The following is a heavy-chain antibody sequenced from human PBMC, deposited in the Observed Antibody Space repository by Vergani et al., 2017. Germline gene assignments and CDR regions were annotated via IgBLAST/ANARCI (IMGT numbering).Heavy chain of an antibody. Sequence: QVQLVQSGAEVKKPGSSVKVSCKASGGTFSSYAISWVRQAPGQGLEWMGGIIPIFGTANYEQKFQGRVTITADESTSTAYMELSSLRSEDTAVYYCASKPEPYNWNYPPAYYYYYYMDVWGKGTTVTVSS. V-gene: IGHV1-69*01. CDR1: GGTFSSYA. D-gene: IGHD1-7*01. CDR3: ASKPEPYNWNYPPAYYYYYYMDV. CDR2: IIPIFGTA. J-gene: IGHJ6*03.